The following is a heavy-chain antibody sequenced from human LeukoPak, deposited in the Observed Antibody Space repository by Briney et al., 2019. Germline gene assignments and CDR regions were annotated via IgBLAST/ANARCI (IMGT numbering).Heavy chain of an antibody. V-gene: IGHV1-3*01. D-gene: IGHD2-15*01. CDR2: INAGNGNT. Sequence: GASVTVSCTASGYTFTSYAMHWVRQAPGQRLEWMGWINAGNGNTEYSQKFQGRVTITRDTSASTAYMELSSLRSEDTAVYYCARTPRGSHFDYWGQGTLVTVSS. J-gene: IGHJ4*02. CDR3: ARTPRGSHFDY. CDR1: GYTFTSYA.